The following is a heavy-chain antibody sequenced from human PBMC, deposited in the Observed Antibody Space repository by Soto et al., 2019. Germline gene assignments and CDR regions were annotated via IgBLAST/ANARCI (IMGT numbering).Heavy chain of an antibody. CDR1: GGSISSGGYY. J-gene: IGHJ5*02. D-gene: IGHD3-22*01. Sequence: PSETLSLTCTVSGGSISSGGYYWSWIRQHPGKGLEWIGYIYYSGSTYYNPSLKSRVTISVDTSKNQFSLKLSSVTAADTAVYYCARDAVYYDSSGYSHWFDPWGQGTLVTVSS. CDR2: IYYSGST. CDR3: ARDAVYYDSSGYSHWFDP. V-gene: IGHV4-31*03.